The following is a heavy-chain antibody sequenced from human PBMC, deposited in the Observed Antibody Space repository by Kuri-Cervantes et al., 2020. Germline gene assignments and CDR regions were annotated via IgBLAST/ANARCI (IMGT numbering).Heavy chain of an antibody. Sequence: GSLRLSCSVSGGSISNTDYYWSWIRQPPGKGLEWIGRIYGSGTTIFNPSLERRVTISVDNSKNQFSLKLTSVTAADTAVYYCARRTVEHRSSSEGNWLDPWGQGILVTVSS. V-gene: IGHV4-61*05. CDR1: GGSISNTDYY. CDR3: ARRTVEHRSSSEGNWLDP. D-gene: IGHD6-6*01. CDR2: IYGSGTT. J-gene: IGHJ5*02.